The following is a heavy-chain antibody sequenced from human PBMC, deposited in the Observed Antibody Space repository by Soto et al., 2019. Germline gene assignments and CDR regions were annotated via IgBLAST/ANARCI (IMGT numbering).Heavy chain of an antibody. D-gene: IGHD6-13*01. CDR1: GGSFSGYY. CDR2: INHSGST. J-gene: IGHJ6*04. V-gene: IGHV4-34*01. CDR3: ARSQTMGEGGIGASYALDV. Sequence: PSETLSLTCAVYGGSFSGYYWSWIRQPPGKGLEWIGEINHSGSTNYNPSLKSRVTISVYTSKNQFSLKLSSVTAAYTAVYYCARSQTMGEGGIGASYALDVWGKGATV.